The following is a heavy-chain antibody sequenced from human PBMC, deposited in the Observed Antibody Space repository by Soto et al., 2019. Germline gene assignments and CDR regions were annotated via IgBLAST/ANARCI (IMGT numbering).Heavy chain of an antibody. D-gene: IGHD3-16*01. CDR2: INAGNGNT. V-gene: IGHV1-3*01. Sequence: QVQVVQSGAEVKKPGASVKVSCKASGYTFTSYAMHWVRQAPGQRLEWMGWINAGNGNTKYSQKFQGRVTIIRDTSASTAYMELSSLRSEDTAVYYCARGGLALMDVWGQGTTVTVPS. CDR3: ARGGLALMDV. J-gene: IGHJ6*02. CDR1: GYTFTSYA.